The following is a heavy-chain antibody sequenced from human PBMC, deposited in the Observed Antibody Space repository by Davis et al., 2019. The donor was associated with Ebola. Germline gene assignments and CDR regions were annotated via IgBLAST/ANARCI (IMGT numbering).Heavy chain of an antibody. Sequence: AASVKVSCKASGGTFSSYAISWVRQAPGQGLEWMGGIIPIFGTANYAQKFQGRVTITADKSTSTAYMELSSLRSEDTAVYYCARNPLTMIVFFDAFDIWGQGTMVTVSS. CDR2: IIPIFGTA. CDR3: ARNPLTMIVFFDAFDI. J-gene: IGHJ3*02. D-gene: IGHD3-22*01. V-gene: IGHV1-69*06. CDR1: GGTFSSYA.